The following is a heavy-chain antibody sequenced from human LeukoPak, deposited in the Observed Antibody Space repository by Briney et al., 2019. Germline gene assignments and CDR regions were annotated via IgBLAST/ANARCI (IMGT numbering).Heavy chain of an antibody. J-gene: IGHJ2*01. Sequence: PSETLSLTCTVSGGSISSSTSGWGWYWGWIRQPPGKGLEWIGYIHYSGSTSYNPSLKTRVTMSVDTSKNQFSLKLSSVTAADTAVYYCARLDHATGVWDWYFDLWGRGTLVTVSS. CDR3: ARLDHATGVWDWYFDL. CDR1: GGSISSSTSGWGWY. V-gene: IGHV4-61*05. CDR2: IHYSGST. D-gene: IGHD7-27*01.